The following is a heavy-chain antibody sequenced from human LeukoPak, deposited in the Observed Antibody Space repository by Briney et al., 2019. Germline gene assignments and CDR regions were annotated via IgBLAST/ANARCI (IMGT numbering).Heavy chain of an antibody. CDR1: GYTFTSYA. CDR3: AKESGRVGAHGWEY. Sequence: SVKVSCKASGYTFTSYAMHWVRQAPGQRLEWMGGIIPIFGTANYAQKFQGRVTITADESTSTAYMELSSLRSEDTAVYYCAKESGRVGAHGWEYWGQGTLVTVSS. V-gene: IGHV1-69*13. D-gene: IGHD1-26*01. J-gene: IGHJ4*02. CDR2: IIPIFGTA.